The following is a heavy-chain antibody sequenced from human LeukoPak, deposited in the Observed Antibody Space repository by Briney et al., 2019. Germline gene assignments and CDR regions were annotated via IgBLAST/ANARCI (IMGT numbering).Heavy chain of an antibody. D-gene: IGHD2-2*01. CDR3: AASLPNIVVVPATKGPFGY. Sequence: QPGGSLRLSCAASGFTFSSYTMSCVRQAPGKGLEWVSGVSGSGGNIHYADSVKGRFTISRDNSKNTLYLQMNSLRAEDTAVYYCAASLPNIVVVPATKGPFGYWGQGALVTVSS. J-gene: IGHJ4*02. CDR1: GFTFSSYT. V-gene: IGHV3-23*01. CDR2: VSGSGGNI.